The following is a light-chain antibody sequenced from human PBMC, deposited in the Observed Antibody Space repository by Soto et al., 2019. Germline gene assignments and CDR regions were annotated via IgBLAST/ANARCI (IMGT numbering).Light chain of an antibody. CDR2: EVS. V-gene: IGLV2-23*02. CDR1: SSDVGSYNL. Sequence: SVLTQPASVSGSPGQSITISCTGTSSDVGSYNLVSWYQQHPGKAPKLMIYEVSKRPSGVSNRFSGSKSGNTASLTISGLQAEDEADYYCCSYARSSTYVFGTGTKVTVL. J-gene: IGLJ1*01. CDR3: CSYARSSTYV.